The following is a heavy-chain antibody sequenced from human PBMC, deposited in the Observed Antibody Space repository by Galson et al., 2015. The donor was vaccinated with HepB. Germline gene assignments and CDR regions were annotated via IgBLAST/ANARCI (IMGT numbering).Heavy chain of an antibody. Sequence: SLRLSCAASGFTFSSYAMHWVRQAPGKGLEWVAVISYDGSNKYYADSVKGRFTISRDNSKNTLYLQMNSLRAEDTAVYYCARDLRVGDLLQYYYYYGMDVWGQGTTVTVSS. CDR2: ISYDGSNK. V-gene: IGHV3-30-3*01. CDR3: ARDLRVGDLLQYYYYYGMDV. J-gene: IGHJ6*02. D-gene: IGHD1-26*01. CDR1: GFTFSSYA.